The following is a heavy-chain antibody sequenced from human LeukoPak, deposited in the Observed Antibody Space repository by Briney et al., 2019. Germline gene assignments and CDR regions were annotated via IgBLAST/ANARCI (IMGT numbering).Heavy chain of an antibody. CDR3: ATAGDDALDI. D-gene: IGHD3-16*01. Sequence: PGGSLRLSCAASGFTFSSYGMHWVRQAPGKGLEWVAVISYDGSNKYYADSVKGRFTISRDNSKNTLYLQMNSLGAEDTAVYYCATAGDDALDIWGQGTMVTVSS. CDR2: ISYDGSNK. V-gene: IGHV3-30*03. J-gene: IGHJ3*02. CDR1: GFTFSSYG.